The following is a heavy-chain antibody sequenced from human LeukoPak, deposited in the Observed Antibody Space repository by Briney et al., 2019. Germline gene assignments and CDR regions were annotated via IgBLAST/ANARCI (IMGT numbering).Heavy chain of an antibody. CDR2: IIPIFGTA. D-gene: IGHD3-10*01. V-gene: IGHV1-69*06. CDR3: ARAELLWFGELKYNWFDP. Sequence: GASVKVSCKASGGTFSSYAISWVRQGPGQGLEWMGGIIPIFGTANYAQKFQGRATITADKSTSTAYMELSSLRSEDTAVYYCARAELLWFGELKYNWFDPWGQGTLVTVSS. J-gene: IGHJ5*02. CDR1: GGTFSSYA.